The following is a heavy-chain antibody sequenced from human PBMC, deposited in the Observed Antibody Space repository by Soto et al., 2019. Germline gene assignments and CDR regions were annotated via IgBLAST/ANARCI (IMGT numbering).Heavy chain of an antibody. D-gene: IGHD2-8*02. CDR3: AKDREHCLSDVCSNYIDY. J-gene: IGHJ4*02. V-gene: IGHV3-30*18. CDR1: QFTFSNYG. CDR2: ISYDGSNK. Sequence: QVNLVESGGGVVQPGRSLRLSCAASQFTFSNYGMHWARQAPGKGLEWVAVISYDGSNKYYADSVKGRFIISRDNSKNTLSLQMHSLRAEDTAVYYCAKDREHCLSDVCSNYIDYWGQGTLVTVSS.